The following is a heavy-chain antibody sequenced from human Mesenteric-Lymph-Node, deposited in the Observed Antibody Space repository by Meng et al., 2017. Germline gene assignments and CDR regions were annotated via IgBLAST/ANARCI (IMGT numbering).Heavy chain of an antibody. CDR1: GGSMSGYY. CDR3: ARGRSGPSSLFDP. V-gene: IGHV4-34*01. D-gene: IGHD2-15*01. J-gene: IGHJ5*02. CDR2: IHHSGRT. Sequence: SETLSLTCAVYGGSMSGYYWSWIRQAPEKGLECIGEIHHSGRTQYNPSLRGRVTIPLDTSKNQFSLSLTSVTAADTAMYYCARGRSGPSSLFDPWGPGTQVTVSS.